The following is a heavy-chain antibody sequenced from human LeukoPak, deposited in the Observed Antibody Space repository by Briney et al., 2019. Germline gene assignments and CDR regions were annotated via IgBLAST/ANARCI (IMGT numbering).Heavy chain of an antibody. D-gene: IGHD2-2*03. CDR3: ARDPGYCSSTGCYYGMDV. Sequence: GSLRLSCAASGFTFNSYSMNWVRQAPGEGLEWVLIINSSSSTIYYADSVKGRFTIFRDNAKNSLYLQMNSLRDEDTAVYYCARDPGYCSSTGCYYGMDVWGQGTTVTVSS. CDR1: GFTFNSYS. J-gene: IGHJ6*02. CDR2: INSSSSTI. V-gene: IGHV3-48*02.